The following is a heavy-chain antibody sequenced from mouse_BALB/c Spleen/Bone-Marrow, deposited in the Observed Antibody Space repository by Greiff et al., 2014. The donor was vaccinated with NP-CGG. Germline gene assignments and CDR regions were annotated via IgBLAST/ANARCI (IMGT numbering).Heavy chain of an antibody. CDR2: ISYSGST. Sequence: VQLKHSGPGLVKPSQSLSLTCTVTGYSITSDYAWNWIRQFPGNKLEWMGYISYSGSTSYNPSLKSRISITRDTSKNQFFLQLNSVTTEDTATYYCARPNWDWYFDVWGAGTTSPSPQ. CDR1: GYSITSDYA. CDR3: ARPNWDWYFDV. D-gene: IGHD4-1*01. J-gene: IGHJ1*01. V-gene: IGHV3-2*02.